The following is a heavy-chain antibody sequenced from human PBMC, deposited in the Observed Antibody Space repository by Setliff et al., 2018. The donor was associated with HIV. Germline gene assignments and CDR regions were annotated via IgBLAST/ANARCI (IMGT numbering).Heavy chain of an antibody. CDR2: IWPDDSDT. V-gene: IGHV5-51*01. Sequence: GESLKISCKASGYTFTNYWVGWVRQMPGNGLEWVGLIWPDDSDTIYSPSFQGQVTLSADKSITTVYLQWSSLEAPDTAMYYCARLSKYYDFWTPNYWGQGTLVNVSS. D-gene: IGHD3-3*01. CDR3: ARLSKYYDFWTPNY. J-gene: IGHJ4*02. CDR1: GYTFTNYW.